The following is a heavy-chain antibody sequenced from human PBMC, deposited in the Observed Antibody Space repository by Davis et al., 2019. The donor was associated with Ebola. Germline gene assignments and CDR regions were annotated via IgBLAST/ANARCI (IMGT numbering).Heavy chain of an antibody. V-gene: IGHV3-7*03. CDR2: IKQDGSEK. CDR1: GFTFSSYW. J-gene: IGHJ4*02. Sequence: GESLKISCAASGFTFSSYWMSWVRQAPGKGLEWVANIKQDGSEKYYVDSVKGRFTISRDNAKNSLYLQMNSLRAEDTAVYYCARDGLSTVTFDYWGQGTLVTVSS. D-gene: IGHD4-17*01. CDR3: ARDGLSTVTFDY.